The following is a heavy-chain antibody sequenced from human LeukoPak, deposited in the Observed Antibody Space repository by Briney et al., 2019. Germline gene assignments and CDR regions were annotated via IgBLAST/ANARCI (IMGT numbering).Heavy chain of an antibody. CDR2: VNHCGSA. J-gene: IGHJ5*02. Sequence: SETLSLTCVVYGETFTNYYWSWIRQPPGKGLEWIGEVNHCGSANYNPSLKSRVTISVDTSKSQFSLRLNSVTAADTAVDYCARGPRLQLELRKKYNWFDPWGQGSLVTVSS. CDR3: ARGPRLQLELRKKYNWFDP. D-gene: IGHD1-7*01. V-gene: IGHV4-34*01. CDR1: GETFTNYY.